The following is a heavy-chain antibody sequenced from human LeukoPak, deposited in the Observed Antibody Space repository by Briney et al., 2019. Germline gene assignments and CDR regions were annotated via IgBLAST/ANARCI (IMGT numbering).Heavy chain of an antibody. CDR3: ARVDGSCAGGSCPSGNWFDP. D-gene: IGHD2-15*01. V-gene: IGHV4-39*07. J-gene: IGHJ5*02. CDR2: IYYSGST. CDR1: GGSISSSSYY. Sequence: SETLSLTCTVSGGSISSSSYYWGWIRQPPGKGLEWIGSIYYSGSTYYNPSLKSRVTISVDTSKNQFSLKLSSVTAADTAVYYCARVDGSCAGGSCPSGNWFDPWGQGTLVTVSS.